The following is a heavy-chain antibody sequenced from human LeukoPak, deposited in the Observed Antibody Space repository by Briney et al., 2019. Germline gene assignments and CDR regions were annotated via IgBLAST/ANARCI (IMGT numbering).Heavy chain of an antibody. V-gene: IGHV3-33*01. CDR3: ARDRIEYYGMDV. CDR2: IWYDGSNK. Sequence: GGSLRLSCVATGFTFSSYGMHWVRQAPGKGLEWVAVIWYDGSNKYYADSVKGRFTISRENSKNTLYLQMNSLRAEDTAVYYCARDRIEYYGMDVWGQGTTVTVSS. D-gene: IGHD1-14*01. J-gene: IGHJ6*02. CDR1: GFTFSSYG.